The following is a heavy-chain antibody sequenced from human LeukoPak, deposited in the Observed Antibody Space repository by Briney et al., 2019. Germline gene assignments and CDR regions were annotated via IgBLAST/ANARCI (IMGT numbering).Heavy chain of an antibody. V-gene: IGHV4-34*01. J-gene: IGHJ2*01. CDR2: INHSGST. CDR3: ARTRGYLDL. CDR1: GGSFSGYY. D-gene: IGHD2-2*01. Sequence: PSETLSLTCAVYGGSFSGYYWSWIRQPPGKGLEWIGEINHSGSTNYNPSLKSRVTISVDTSKNQFSPQLHSVTPEDTAVYYCARTRGYLDLWGRGTLVTVSS.